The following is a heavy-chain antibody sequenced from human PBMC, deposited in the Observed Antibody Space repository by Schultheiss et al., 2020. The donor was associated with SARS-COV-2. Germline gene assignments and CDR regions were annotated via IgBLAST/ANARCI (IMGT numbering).Heavy chain of an antibody. V-gene: IGHV3-74*01. CDR1: GFTFSSYA. D-gene: IGHD1-26*01. Sequence: GGSLRLSCAASGFTFSSYAMSWVRQAPGKGLVWVSRINSDGSSTSYADSVKGRFTISRDNAKNTLYLQMNSLRAEDTAVYYCAREWELLSIGYPWGQGTLVTVSS. CDR2: INSDGSST. J-gene: IGHJ5*02. CDR3: AREWELLSIGYP.